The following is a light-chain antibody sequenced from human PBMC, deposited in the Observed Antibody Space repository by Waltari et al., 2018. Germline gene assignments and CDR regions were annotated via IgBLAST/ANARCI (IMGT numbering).Light chain of an antibody. J-gene: IGKJ4*01. V-gene: IGKV1-39*01. CDR1: QNIDNY. Sequence: DIQMTQSPSSLSASVGDRVTITCRASQNIDNYLNWYQQKPGKAPNLLIYTASSLQSGVPTRFDGSGYGTDFTLNISSLQPEDVATYDCQQRYSNPVTFGGGTKVEIK. CDR2: TAS. CDR3: QQRYSNPVT.